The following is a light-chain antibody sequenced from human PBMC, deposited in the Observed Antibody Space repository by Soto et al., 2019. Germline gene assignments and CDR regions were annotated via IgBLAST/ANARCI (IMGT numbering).Light chain of an antibody. V-gene: IGKV1-39*01. CDR3: QQSYSTTWT. J-gene: IGKJ1*01. CDR2: AAS. Sequence: DIQMTQSPSSLSASVGDRVTITCRAGQSIFSSLNWYQQRPGKAPTLLIYAASSLQSGVPSRFSGSGSETDFTLTISSLQPEDFATYSCQQSYSTTWTFGQGTKVDIK. CDR1: QSIFSS.